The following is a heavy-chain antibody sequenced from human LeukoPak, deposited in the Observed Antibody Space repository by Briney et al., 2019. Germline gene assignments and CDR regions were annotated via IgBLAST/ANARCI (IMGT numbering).Heavy chain of an antibody. CDR1: GGSISSYY. V-gene: IGHV4-4*07. CDR3: ARGSLTDAFDI. Sequence: PSETLSLTCTVSGGSISSYYWSWIRQPAGKGLEWIGRIYTSGSTHYNPSLKSRVTLSLDTSKNQFSLRLSSVTAADTAVYYCARGSLTDAFDIWGQGTMVTVSS. CDR2: IYTSGST. J-gene: IGHJ3*02.